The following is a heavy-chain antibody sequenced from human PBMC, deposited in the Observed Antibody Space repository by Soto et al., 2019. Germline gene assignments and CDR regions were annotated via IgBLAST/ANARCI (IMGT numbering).Heavy chain of an antibody. V-gene: IGHV4-59*11. J-gene: IGHJ4*02. CDR1: GGSISNHY. D-gene: IGHD7-27*01. CDR2: IYYNGNT. Sequence: QVQLQESGPGLVKPSETLXLTCSVSGGSISNHYWSWIRQPPGKGLEWIGYIYYNGNTNYNPSLKSRVTMSVDTSRNQISLKLTTVTAADTAVYYCTRANWYSEYWGQGTLVTVSS. CDR3: TRANWYSEY.